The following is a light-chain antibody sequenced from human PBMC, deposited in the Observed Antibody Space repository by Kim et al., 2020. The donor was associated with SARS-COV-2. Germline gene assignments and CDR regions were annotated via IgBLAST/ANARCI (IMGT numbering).Light chain of an antibody. V-gene: IGLV1-40*01. J-gene: IGLJ1*01. CDR1: SSNMGAGYD. CDR3: QSYDSSLSGSRV. Sequence: VTISCTGSSSNMGAGYDVHWYQQLPGTAPKLLIYGNSNRPSGVPDRFSGSKSGTSASLAITGLQAEDEADYYCQSYDSSLSGSRVFGTGTKVTVL. CDR2: GNS.